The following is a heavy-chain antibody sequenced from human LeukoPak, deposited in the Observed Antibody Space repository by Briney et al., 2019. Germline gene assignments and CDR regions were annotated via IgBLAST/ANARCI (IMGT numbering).Heavy chain of an antibody. J-gene: IGHJ4*02. V-gene: IGHV3-74*01. Sequence: GGSLRLSCAASGFTFSSYWMHWVRQAPGKGLVWVSRINSDGSSTSYADSVKGRFTISRDNAKNSLYLQMISLRSEDTAMYYCAKDRGADYYGVGSYSPDAYYFDYWGQGTLVTVSS. CDR1: GFTFSSYW. CDR2: INSDGSST. D-gene: IGHD3-10*01. CDR3: AKDRGADYYGVGSYSPDAYYFDY.